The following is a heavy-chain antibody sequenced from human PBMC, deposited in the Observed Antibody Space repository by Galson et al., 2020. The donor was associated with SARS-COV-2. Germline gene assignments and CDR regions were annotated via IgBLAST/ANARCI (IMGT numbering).Heavy chain of an antibody. CDR2: LLYDGSNK. Sequence: GGSLRLSCAASGFPFSSSAMHWVRQAPGKGLEWVAVLLYDGSNKYYADSVKGRFIISRDNSKNTLYLQMNSLRAEATAVYYCARDNRLLWFGVLLALFDAFDIWGQGTMVTVSS. D-gene: IGHD3-10*01. CDR3: ARDNRLLWFGVLLALFDAFDI. V-gene: IGHV3-30*01. CDR1: GFPFSSSA. J-gene: IGHJ3*02.